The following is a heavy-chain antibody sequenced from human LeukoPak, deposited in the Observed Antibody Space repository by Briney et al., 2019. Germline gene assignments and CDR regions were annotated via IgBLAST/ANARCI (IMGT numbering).Heavy chain of an antibody. V-gene: IGHV1-8*01. D-gene: IGHD3-3*01. Sequence: ASVKVSCKASGYTFTSYDINWVRQATGQGLEWMGWMNPNSGNTGYAQKFQGRVTMTRNTSISTAYMELSSLRSEDTAVYYCARGSQDYDFWSGYFKYYFDYWGQGTLVTVSS. CDR3: ARGSQDYDFWSGYFKYYFDY. CDR2: MNPNSGNT. J-gene: IGHJ4*02. CDR1: GYTFTSYD.